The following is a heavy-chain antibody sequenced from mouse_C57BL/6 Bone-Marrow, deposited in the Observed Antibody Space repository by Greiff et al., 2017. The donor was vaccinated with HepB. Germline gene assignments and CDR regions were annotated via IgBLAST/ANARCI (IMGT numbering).Heavy chain of an antibody. CDR3: ARAYYSNYGGY. CDR2: ISDGGSYT. J-gene: IGHJ4*01. V-gene: IGHV5-4*03. CDR1: GFTFSSYA. Sequence: EVMLVESGGGLVKPGGSLKLSCAASGFTFSSYAMSWVRQTPEKRLEWVATISDGGSYTYYPDNVKGRFTISRDNAKTNLYLQMSHLKSEDTAMYYCARAYYSNYGGYWGQGTSVTVSS. D-gene: IGHD2-5*01.